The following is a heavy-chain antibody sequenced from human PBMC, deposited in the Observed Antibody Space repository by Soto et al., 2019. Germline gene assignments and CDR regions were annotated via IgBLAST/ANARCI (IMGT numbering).Heavy chain of an antibody. CDR1: GGSISSGGYY. CDR2: IYYSGST. J-gene: IGHJ4*02. D-gene: IGHD4-17*01. CDR3: ARGRGTVTTVTTHLDY. Sequence: PSETLSLTCTVSGGSISSGGYYWSWIRQHPGKGLEWIGYIYYSGSTYYNPSLKSRVTISVDTSKNQFSLKLSSVTAADTAVYYCARGRGTVTTVTTHLDYWGQGTLVTVSX. V-gene: IGHV4-31*03.